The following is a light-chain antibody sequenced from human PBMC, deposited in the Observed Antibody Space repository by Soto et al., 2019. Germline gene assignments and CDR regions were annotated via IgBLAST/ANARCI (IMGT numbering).Light chain of an antibody. CDR2: GAS. Sequence: EIVMTQFPATLSVSPGETATLSCRASPSVRRNLAWYQQKPGQAPRLLIHGASSRATGIPARFSGSGSGTEFTLTISSLQSEDFAVYYCHQYNIWPPLIFGGGTKVDIK. J-gene: IGKJ4*01. CDR1: PSVRRN. CDR3: HQYNIWPPLI. V-gene: IGKV3D-15*01.